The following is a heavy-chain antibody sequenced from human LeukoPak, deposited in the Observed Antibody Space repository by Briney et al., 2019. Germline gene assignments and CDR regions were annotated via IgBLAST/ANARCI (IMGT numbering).Heavy chain of an antibody. CDR3: ALNMVGGQIFDF. Sequence: GGSLRLSCAASGFTFSNYWKSWVRQAPGKGLEWVADIKRDESEQHYVDSVKGRFTISRDNAKNSLYLQMNSLRAEDTAVYYCALNMVGGQIFDFWGQGTLVTVSS. J-gene: IGHJ4*02. CDR2: IKRDESEQ. D-gene: IGHD3-10*01. V-gene: IGHV3-7*01. CDR1: GFTFSNYW.